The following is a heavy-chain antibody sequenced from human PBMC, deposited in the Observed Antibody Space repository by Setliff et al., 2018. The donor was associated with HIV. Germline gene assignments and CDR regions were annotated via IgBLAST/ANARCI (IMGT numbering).Heavy chain of an antibody. V-gene: IGHV1-18*01. D-gene: IGHD2-15*01. CDR2: VSGYNGNT. J-gene: IGHJ4*02. Sequence: ASVKVSCKASGGTFSSYAISWVRQAPGQGLEWMGWVSGYNGNTDYAQKFQGRVTMTTDTSTNTAYMELRSLGSDDTAVYYCARVWDVAVTLVYWGQGTLVTVSS. CDR3: ARVWDVAVTLVY. CDR1: GGTFSSYA.